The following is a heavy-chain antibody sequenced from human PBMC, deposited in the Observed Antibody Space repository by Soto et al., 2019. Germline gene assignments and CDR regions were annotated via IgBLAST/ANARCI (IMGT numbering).Heavy chain of an antibody. CDR2: IGADNGDT. Sequence: ASVKVSCKASGYTFSTYGFSWVRQAPGQGLEWMGWIGADNGDTNYAQNFQGRVTMTTDTSTTTSYMELRSLTSDDTAVYFCARDWKGAEGFDPWGQGTLVTVFS. J-gene: IGHJ5*02. D-gene: IGHD1-1*01. CDR1: GYTFSTYG. CDR3: ARDWKGAEGFDP. V-gene: IGHV1-18*01.